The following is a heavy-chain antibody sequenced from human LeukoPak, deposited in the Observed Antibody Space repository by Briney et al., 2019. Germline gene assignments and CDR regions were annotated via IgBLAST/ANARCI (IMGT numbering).Heavy chain of an antibody. V-gene: IGHV1-8*01. D-gene: IGHD2/OR15-2a*01. CDR3: ARLVHGPRSNYLSYYMDV. Sequence: ASVKVSCKASGYTCTSYDINWGRQATGQGLEWMGWMNPNSGNTGYAQKFQGRVTMTRNTSISTAYMELSSLRSEDTAVYYCARLVHGPRSNYLSYYMDVWGKGTTVTISS. J-gene: IGHJ6*03. CDR2: MNPNSGNT. CDR1: GYTCTSYD.